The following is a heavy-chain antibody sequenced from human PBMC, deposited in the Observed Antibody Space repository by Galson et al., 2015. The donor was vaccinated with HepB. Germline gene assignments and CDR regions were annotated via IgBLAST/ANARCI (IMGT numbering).Heavy chain of an antibody. CDR1: GYTFTSYG. CDR3: ARPAAAGPYYYYSMDV. V-gene: IGHV1-18*04. D-gene: IGHD6-13*01. Sequence: SVKVSCKASGYTFTSYGISRVRQAPGQGLEWMGWISAYDGNTNYAQKLQGRVTMTTDTSTSTAYMELRSLRSDDTAVYYCARPAAAGPYYYYSMDVWGQGTTVTVSS. J-gene: IGHJ6*02. CDR2: ISAYDGNT.